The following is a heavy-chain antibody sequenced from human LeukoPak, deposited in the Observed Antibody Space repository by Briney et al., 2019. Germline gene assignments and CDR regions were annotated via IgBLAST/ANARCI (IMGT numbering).Heavy chain of an antibody. V-gene: IGHV1-18*01. CDR3: ARDGPPWSDALHI. Sequence: ASVRVSCKVSGYTLTEFSMHWVRQTPGQGLEWMGWIAAYNGNTNYAQKFQGRVTMTTDTSTSTAYMELTSLTSDDTAVYYCARDGPPWSDALHIWGRGTMVYVSS. CDR2: IAAYNGNT. J-gene: IGHJ3*02. D-gene: IGHD2-8*02. CDR1: GYTLTEFS.